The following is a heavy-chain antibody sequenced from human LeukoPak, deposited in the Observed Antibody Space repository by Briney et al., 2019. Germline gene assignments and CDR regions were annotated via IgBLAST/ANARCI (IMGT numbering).Heavy chain of an antibody. V-gene: IGHV4-59*01. CDR1: GGSISSYY. J-gene: IGHJ6*03. CDR2: IHYSGTT. CDR3: ARVSYSGTYGDTYYYYMDV. Sequence: SETLSLTCTVSGGSISSYYWSWIRQPPGKGLEWIGYIHYSGTTNYNPSLKSRVTISVDTSKNQFSLKLNSVTAADTAVYYCARVSYSGTYGDTYYYYMDVWGKGTTVTISS. D-gene: IGHD1-26*01.